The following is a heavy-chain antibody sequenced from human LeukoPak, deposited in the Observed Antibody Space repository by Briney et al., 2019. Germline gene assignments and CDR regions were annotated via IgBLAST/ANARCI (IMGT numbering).Heavy chain of an antibody. D-gene: IGHD6-13*01. CDR3: ARALGIYSSSWREPLYYYYMDV. Sequence: ASVKVSCKAFGYTFTSYYIHWVRQAPGPGLEWMGIINPSGGSTSYAQKFQGKVTMTRDTSTSTVYMELSSLRSEDTAVYYCARALGIYSSSWREPLYYYYMDVWGKGTTVTVSS. CDR2: INPSGGST. J-gene: IGHJ6*03. V-gene: IGHV1-46*03. CDR1: GYTFTSYY.